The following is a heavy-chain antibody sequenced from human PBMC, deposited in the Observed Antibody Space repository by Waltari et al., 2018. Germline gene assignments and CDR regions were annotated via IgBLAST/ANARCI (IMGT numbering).Heavy chain of an antibody. J-gene: IGHJ3*02. Sequence: QVQLQESGPGLVKPSETLSLTCTVSGGSISSYYWCWIRQRPGKGLEWIGYIYYSGSTNYNPSLKSRVTISVDTSKNQFSLKLSSVTAADTAVYYCARARGRYGGNSGGAFDIWGQGTMVTVSS. CDR1: GGSISSYY. V-gene: IGHV4-59*01. D-gene: IGHD4-4*01. CDR3: ARARGRYGGNSGGAFDI. CDR2: IYYSGST.